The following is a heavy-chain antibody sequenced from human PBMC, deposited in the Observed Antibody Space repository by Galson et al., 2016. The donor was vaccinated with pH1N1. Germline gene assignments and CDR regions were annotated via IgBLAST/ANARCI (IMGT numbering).Heavy chain of an antibody. Sequence: SVKVSCKASGFTFTTYGFTWVRQAPGQGLEWVGWISGNNGDSHYAQKVKGRVTVTIDTSTSTAYLEVRGLTSDDTAVYYCARKGTGWPLDYWGQGTLVTVSS. J-gene: IGHJ4*02. CDR3: ARKGTGWPLDY. D-gene: IGHD7-27*01. CDR1: GFTFTTYG. V-gene: IGHV1-18*01. CDR2: ISGNNGDS.